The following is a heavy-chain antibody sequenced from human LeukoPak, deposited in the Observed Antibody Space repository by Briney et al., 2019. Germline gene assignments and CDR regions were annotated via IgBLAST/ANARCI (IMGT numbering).Heavy chain of an antibody. CDR2: IYHSGST. V-gene: IGHV4-4*02. J-gene: IGHJ4*02. CDR1: GGSISISNW. Sequence: PSETLSLTCAVSGGSISISNWWSWVRQPPGKGLEWIGEIYHSGSTNYNPSLKSRVTISVDKSKNQFSLKLSSVTAAGTAVYYCARDRLSRDGYMDYWGQGTLVTVSS. CDR3: ARDRLSRDGYMDY. D-gene: IGHD5-24*01.